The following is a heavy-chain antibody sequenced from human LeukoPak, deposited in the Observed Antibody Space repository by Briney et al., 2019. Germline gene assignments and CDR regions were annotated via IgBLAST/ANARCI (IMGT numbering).Heavy chain of an antibody. CDR3: ARGPGIVVVPAAIPLNYYGMDV. V-gene: IGHV4-34*01. Sequence: PSETLSLTCAVYGGSFSGYYWSWIRQPPGKGLEWIGEINHSGSTNYNPSLKSRVTISEDTSKNQFSLKLSSVTAADTAVYYCARGPGIVVVPAAIPLNYYGMDVWGQGTTVTVSS. CDR1: GGSFSGYY. CDR2: INHSGST. D-gene: IGHD2-2*01. J-gene: IGHJ6*02.